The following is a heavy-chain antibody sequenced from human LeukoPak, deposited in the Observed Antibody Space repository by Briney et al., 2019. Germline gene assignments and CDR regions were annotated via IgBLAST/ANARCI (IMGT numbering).Heavy chain of an antibody. Sequence: GGSLRLSCAASGFTFSNYAMSWVRQAPGKGVEWVSAIVKSGGSTFYADSVKGRFTISRDNSMNTLYLQMNSLRAEDTAEYYCAKRNTSNSFYFDYWGQGTLVTVSS. CDR1: GFTFSNYA. D-gene: IGHD1-14*01. CDR2: IVKSGGST. V-gene: IGHV3-23*01. CDR3: AKRNTSNSFYFDY. J-gene: IGHJ4*02.